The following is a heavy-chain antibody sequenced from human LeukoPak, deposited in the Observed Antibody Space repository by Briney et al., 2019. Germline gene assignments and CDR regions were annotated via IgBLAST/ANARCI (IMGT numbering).Heavy chain of an antibody. V-gene: IGHV4-59*01. CDR1: GGSISSYY. J-gene: IGHJ3*02. CDR2: IYYSGST. D-gene: IGHD3-22*01. CDR3: ARMLGGNYDSSGYIDAFDI. Sequence: SETLSLTCTVSGGSISSYYWSWIRQPPGEGLEWIGYIYYSGSTNYNPSLKSRVTISVDTSKNQFSLKLSSVTAADTAVYYCARMLGGNYDSSGYIDAFDIWGQGTMVTVSS.